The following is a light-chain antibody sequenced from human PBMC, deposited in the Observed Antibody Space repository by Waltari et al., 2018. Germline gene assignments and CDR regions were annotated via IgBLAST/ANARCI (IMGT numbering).Light chain of an antibody. CDR2: GAS. CDR1: QSVSHSN. V-gene: IGKV3-20*01. CDR3: QQYAGSPIT. J-gene: IGKJ4*01. Sequence: EIVLTQSPGTLSLSPGERATLSCRATQSVSHSNLAWYQQKGGQAPRLLIYGASSRATGIPDRFSGSVSGTDFTLSISRLEPEEYGGYYCQQYAGSPITFGGGTKVEI.